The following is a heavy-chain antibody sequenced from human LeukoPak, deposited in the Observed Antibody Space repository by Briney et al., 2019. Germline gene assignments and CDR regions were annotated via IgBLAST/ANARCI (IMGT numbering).Heavy chain of an antibody. CDR1: GYTFTGYY. CDR2: INPNSGGT. CDR3: ARVTPLPHVAATSFYYYYGMDV. J-gene: IGHJ6*02. Sequence: ASVKVSCKASGYTFTGYYMHWVRQAPGQGLEWMGWINPNSGGTNYAQKFQGRVTMTRDTSISTAYMELSRLRSDDTAVYYCARVTPLPHVAATSFYYYYGMDVWGQGTTVTVSS. D-gene: IGHD2-15*01. V-gene: IGHV1-2*02.